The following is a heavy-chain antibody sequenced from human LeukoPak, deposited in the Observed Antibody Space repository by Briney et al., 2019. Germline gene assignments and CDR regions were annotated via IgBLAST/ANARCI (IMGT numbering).Heavy chain of an antibody. CDR2: IYYSGST. CDR1: GGSISSYY. J-gene: IGHJ4*02. V-gene: IGHV4-59*08. Sequence: SETLSLTCTVSGGSISSYYWSWIRQPPGKGLEWIGYIYYSGSTNYNPSLKSRVTISVDTSKNQFSLKLSSVTAADTAVYYCARLAFPLIAAAGRGALDYWGQGTLVTVSS. D-gene: IGHD6-13*01. CDR3: ARLAFPLIAAAGRGALDY.